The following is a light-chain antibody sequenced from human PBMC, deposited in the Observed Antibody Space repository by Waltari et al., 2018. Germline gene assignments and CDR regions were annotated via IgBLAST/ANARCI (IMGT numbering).Light chain of an antibody. V-gene: IGLV2-11*01. CDR3: LSYTRNDWV. Sequence: QSALTQPRSVSGSPGQSVTFACTGTPIGGDVYDYVSWYQLHPDKPPKLILYEVTKRPSGVPDRFSDSKSGNTASLTISGLQPEDEANYYCLSYTRNDWVFGGGTKLTVL. J-gene: IGLJ3*02. CDR2: EVT. CDR1: PIGGDVYDY.